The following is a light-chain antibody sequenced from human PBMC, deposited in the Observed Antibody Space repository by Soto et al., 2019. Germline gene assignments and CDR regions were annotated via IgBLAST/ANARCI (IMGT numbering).Light chain of an antibody. Sequence: QSALTQPASVSGPLGQSIVISCTGSSSDIRSYDLVYWYQQYPGKAPKVVIFEGTKRPSGVSNRFSGSKSGNTASLTISGLQTEDEADYYCCSYAGSRTYVFGAGTKLTVL. CDR3: CSYAGSRTYV. V-gene: IGLV2-23*01. CDR1: SSDIRSYDL. CDR2: EGT. J-gene: IGLJ1*01.